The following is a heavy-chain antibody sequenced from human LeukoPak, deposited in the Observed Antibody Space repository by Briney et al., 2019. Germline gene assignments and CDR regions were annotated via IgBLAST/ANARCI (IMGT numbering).Heavy chain of an antibody. V-gene: IGHV1-46*01. CDR3: ARGDGITITPPNVIADY. J-gene: IGHJ4*02. Sequence: ASVKVSRKASGYTFTSYYMHWVRQAPGQGLEWMGIINPSGGSTSYAQKFQGRVTMTRDTSTSTVYMELSSLRSEDTAVYYCARGDGITITPPNVIADYWGQGTLVTVSS. CDR2: INPSGGST. CDR1: GYTFTSYY. D-gene: IGHD3-9*01.